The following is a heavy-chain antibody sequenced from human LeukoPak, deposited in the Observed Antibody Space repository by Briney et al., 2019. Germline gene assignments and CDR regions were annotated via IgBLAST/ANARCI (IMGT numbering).Heavy chain of an antibody. CDR1: GGSISSSSYC. CDR2: IYYSGST. J-gene: IGHJ4*02. CDR3: ARRLRWSNFDY. D-gene: IGHD4-23*01. Sequence: SETLSLTCTVSGGSISSSSYCWDWIRQPPGKGLEWIGSIYYSGSTYYNPSLKSRVTISVDTSKNQFSLKLSSVTAADTAVYYCARRLRWSNFDYWGQGTLVTVSS. V-gene: IGHV4-39*01.